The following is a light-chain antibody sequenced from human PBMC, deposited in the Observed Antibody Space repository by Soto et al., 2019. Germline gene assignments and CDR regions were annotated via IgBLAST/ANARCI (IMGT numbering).Light chain of an antibody. CDR1: SSNIGAGYD. CDR2: GNS. CDR3: QSYDSSLSGWV. J-gene: IGLJ3*02. V-gene: IGLV1-40*01. Sequence: QSVLTQPPSVSGAPGQRVTISCTGSSSNIGAGYDVHWYQQLPGTAPKLLIYGNSNRPSGVPDRFSGSKSGTXASXXITGXQXEDEADYYCQSYDSSLSGWVFGGGTKVTVL.